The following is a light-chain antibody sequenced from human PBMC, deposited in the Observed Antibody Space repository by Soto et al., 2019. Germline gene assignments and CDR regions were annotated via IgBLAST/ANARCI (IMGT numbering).Light chain of an antibody. CDR1: SSDVGGYKY. J-gene: IGLJ2*01. V-gene: IGLV2-14*01. Sequence: QSALTQPASVSGSPGQSITISCTGTSSDVGGYKYVSWYQQNPGKAPKLMIYEVSNRPSGVSNRFSGSKSGNTASLTISGLQAEDEADYYCSSYTSANYVVFGGGTKLTVL. CDR3: SSYTSANYVV. CDR2: EVS.